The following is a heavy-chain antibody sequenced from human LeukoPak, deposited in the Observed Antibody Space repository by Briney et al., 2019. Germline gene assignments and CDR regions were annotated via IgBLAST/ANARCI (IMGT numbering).Heavy chain of an antibody. V-gene: IGHV3-30*04. Sequence: GGSLRLSCAASGFTFSSYAMHWVRQAPGKGLEWVAVISYDGSNKYYADSVKGRFTISRDNSKNTLYLQMNSLRAEDTAVYYCARDTALEGDFDWFTFFDYWGQGTLVTVSS. D-gene: IGHD3-9*01. J-gene: IGHJ4*02. CDR2: ISYDGSNK. CDR1: GFTFSSYA. CDR3: ARDTALEGDFDWFTFFDY.